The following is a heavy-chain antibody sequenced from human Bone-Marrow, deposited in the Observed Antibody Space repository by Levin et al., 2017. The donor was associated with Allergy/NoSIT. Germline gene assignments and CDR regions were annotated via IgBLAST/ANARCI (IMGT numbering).Heavy chain of an antibody. CDR3: ARKWASNGYFDY. Sequence: SETLSLTCAVYGGSFSGYYWSWIRQPPGKGLEWIGEINHSGSTNYNPSLKSRVTISVDTSKNQFSLKLSSVTAADTAVYYCARKWASNGYFDYWGQGTLVTVSS. CDR2: INHSGST. V-gene: IGHV4-34*01. CDR1: GGSFSGYY. D-gene: IGHD1-26*01. J-gene: IGHJ4*02.